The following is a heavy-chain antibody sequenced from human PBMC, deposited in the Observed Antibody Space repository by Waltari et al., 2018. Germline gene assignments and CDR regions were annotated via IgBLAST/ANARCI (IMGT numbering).Heavy chain of an antibody. CDR1: GFTFSTYW. D-gene: IGHD4-4*01. CDR2: IKDDGSEK. Sequence: VQLVDSGGGVVQPGRSLRLSCAASGFTFSTYWMTWVRQAPGKGLEWLANIKDDGSEKNYVDSVKGRFTISRDNAKNSLYLQMNSLRAEDTAVYYCARDPHYSNFDYWGQGTLVTVSS. V-gene: IGHV3-7*01. J-gene: IGHJ4*02. CDR3: ARDPHYSNFDY.